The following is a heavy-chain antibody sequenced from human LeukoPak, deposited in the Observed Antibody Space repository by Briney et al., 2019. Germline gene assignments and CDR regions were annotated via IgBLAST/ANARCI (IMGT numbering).Heavy chain of an antibody. CDR2: ISSSGSTI. CDR3: ARGRAPLRYFDWLW. Sequence: PGGSLRPSCAAFGFTFSSYEMNWVRQAPGKGLEWVSYISSSGSTIYYADSVKGRFTISRDNAKNSLYLQMNSLRAEDTAVYYCARGRAPLRYFDWLWWGQGTLVTVSS. D-gene: IGHD3-9*01. V-gene: IGHV3-48*03. J-gene: IGHJ4*02. CDR1: GFTFSSYE.